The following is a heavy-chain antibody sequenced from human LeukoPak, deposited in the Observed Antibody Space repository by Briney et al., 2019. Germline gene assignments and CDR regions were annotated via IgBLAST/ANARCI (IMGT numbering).Heavy chain of an antibody. CDR3: ARGLGGSERFDY. CDR1: GGSISSGDYY. D-gene: IGHD1-26*01. J-gene: IGHJ4*02. CDR2: IYYSGST. Sequence: SETLSLTCTVSGGSISSGDYYWSWIRQPPGKGLEWIGYIYYSGSTYYNPSLKSRVTISVDTSKDQFSLKLSSVTAADTAVYYCARGLGGSERFDYWGQGTLVTVSS. V-gene: IGHV4-30-4*08.